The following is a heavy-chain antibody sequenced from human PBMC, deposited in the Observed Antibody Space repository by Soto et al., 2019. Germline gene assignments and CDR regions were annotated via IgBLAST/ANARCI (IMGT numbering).Heavy chain of an antibody. V-gene: IGHV1-69*12. CDR3: ARSGARPGDYYYGMDV. Sequence: QVQLVQSGAEVKKPGSSVKVSCKASGGTFSSYAISWVRQAPGQGLEWMGGIIPIFGTADYAQKFQGRVTITADESTRTAYMELSSLRSEHTAVYYCARSGARPGDYYYGMDVWGQGTTVTVSS. CDR2: IIPIFGTA. D-gene: IGHD3-10*01. CDR1: GGTFSSYA. J-gene: IGHJ6*02.